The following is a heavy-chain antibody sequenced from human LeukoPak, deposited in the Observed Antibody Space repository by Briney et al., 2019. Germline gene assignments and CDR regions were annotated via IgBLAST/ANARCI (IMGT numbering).Heavy chain of an antibody. CDR1: GGSISSGGYY. J-gene: IGHJ4*02. Sequence: SETLSLTCTVSGGSISSGGYYWSWIRQPPGTGLEWIGEINYSGSTNYNPSLKSRVTISVDTSKNQFSLKLSSVTAADTAVYYCARGLTSGWYPDYWGQGTLVTVSS. CDR3: ARGLTSGWYPDY. V-gene: IGHV4-39*07. D-gene: IGHD6-19*01. CDR2: INYSGST.